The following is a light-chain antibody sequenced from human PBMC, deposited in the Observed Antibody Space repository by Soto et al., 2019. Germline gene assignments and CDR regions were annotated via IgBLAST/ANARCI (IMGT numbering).Light chain of an antibody. J-gene: IGLJ1*01. Sequence: QSVLTQPPSVSGARGQRVTISCTGSSSNIGAGYDVHWYQHRPGTAPKLLIFGNNNRPSGVPDRFSGSKSGTSASLAITGLQAEDEADYYCQSYDSSLSVYVFGTGTKVTVL. CDR2: GNN. V-gene: IGLV1-40*01. CDR3: QSYDSSLSVYV. CDR1: SSNIGAGYD.